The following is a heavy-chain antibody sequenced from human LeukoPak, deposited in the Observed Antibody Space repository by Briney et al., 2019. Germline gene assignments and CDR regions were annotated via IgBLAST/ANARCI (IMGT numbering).Heavy chain of an antibody. D-gene: IGHD2-2*01. CDR1: GGSVSSGSYY. CDR3: ATHLDYCSSTSCQAYYYYGMDV. J-gene: IGHJ6*02. CDR2: IYYSGST. V-gene: IGHV4-61*01. Sequence: SETLSLTCTVSGGSVSSGSYYWSWIRQPPGKGLEWIGYIYYSGSTNYNPSLKNRVTISVDTSKNQFSLKLSSVTAADTAVYYCATHLDYCSSTSCQAYYYYGMDVWGQGTTVTVSS.